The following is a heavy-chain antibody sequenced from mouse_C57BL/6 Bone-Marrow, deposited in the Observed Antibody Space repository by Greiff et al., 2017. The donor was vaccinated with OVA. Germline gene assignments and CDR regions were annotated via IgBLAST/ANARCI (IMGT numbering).Heavy chain of an antibody. CDR3: ARGGYDYDGAWFAY. D-gene: IGHD2-4*01. J-gene: IGHJ3*01. CDR1: GYAFSSSW. CDR2: IYPGDGDT. Sequence: VQLQESGPELVKPGASVKISCKASGYAFSSSWMNWVKQRPGKGLEWIGRIYPGDGDTNYNGKFKGKATLTADKSSSTAYMELRSLTSEDSAVYFCARGGYDYDGAWFAYWGQGTLVTVSA. V-gene: IGHV1-82*01.